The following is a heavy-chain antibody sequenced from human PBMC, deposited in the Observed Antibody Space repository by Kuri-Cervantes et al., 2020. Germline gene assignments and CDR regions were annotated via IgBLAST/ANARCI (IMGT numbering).Heavy chain of an antibody. V-gene: IGHV3-30*18. CDR1: GYTFSSYG. J-gene: IGHJ6*02. Sequence: GESLKISCAASGYTFSSYGMHWVRQAPGKGLEWVAVISYDGSNKYYADSVKGRFTISRDNSKNTLYLQMNSLRAEDTAVYYCAKDTPEEYFDWLRIHERMDVWGQGTTVTVSS. CDR2: ISYDGSNK. D-gene: IGHD3-9*01. CDR3: AKDTPEEYFDWLRIHERMDV.